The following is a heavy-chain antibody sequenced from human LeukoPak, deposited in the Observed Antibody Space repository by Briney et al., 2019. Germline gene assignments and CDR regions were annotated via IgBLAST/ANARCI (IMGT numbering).Heavy chain of an antibody. CDR3: TTTRVVPAANLYNWNDD. D-gene: IGHD1-20*01. Sequence: GGSLRLSCAASGFTFSNAWMSWVRQAPGKGLEWVGRIKSKTDGGTTDYAAPVKGRFTISRDDSKNTLYLQMNSLKTEDTAVYYCTTTRVVPAANLYNWNDDWGQGTLVTVSS. J-gene: IGHJ4*02. CDR2: IKSKTDGGTT. CDR1: GFTFSNAW. V-gene: IGHV3-15*01.